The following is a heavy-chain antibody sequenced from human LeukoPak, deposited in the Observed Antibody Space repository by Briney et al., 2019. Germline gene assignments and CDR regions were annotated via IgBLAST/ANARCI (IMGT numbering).Heavy chain of an antibody. D-gene: IGHD2-15*01. CDR3: AKAPVTTCSGAYCYPFDH. Sequence: GGSLRLSCAASGFTLSSYAMSWVRQGPGKGLEWVSAISVSGNTYHADSVKGRFTISRDSSKNTLYLQMNSLRAEDAAVYYCAKAPVTTCSGAYCYPFDHWGQGTLVTVSS. CDR2: ISVSGNT. J-gene: IGHJ4*02. CDR1: GFTLSSYA. V-gene: IGHV3-23*01.